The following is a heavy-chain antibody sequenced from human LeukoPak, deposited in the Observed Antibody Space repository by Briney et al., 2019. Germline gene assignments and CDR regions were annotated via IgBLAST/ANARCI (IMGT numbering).Heavy chain of an antibody. Sequence: PEGSLRLSCAASGFTFNSYGMHWVRQAPGKGLEWVAFIRYDGSNKYYADSVKGRLTISRDNSKYTLYLQMNSLRAEDTAVYYCAKDLSSSFYFDYWGQGTLVTVSS. J-gene: IGHJ4*02. V-gene: IGHV3-30*02. CDR2: IRYDGSNK. CDR1: GFTFNSYG. D-gene: IGHD6-6*01. CDR3: AKDLSSSFYFDY.